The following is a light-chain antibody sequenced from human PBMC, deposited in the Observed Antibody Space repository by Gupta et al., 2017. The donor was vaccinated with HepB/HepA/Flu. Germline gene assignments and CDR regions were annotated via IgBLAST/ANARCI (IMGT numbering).Light chain of an antibody. CDR2: WAS. CDR3: QQYVETPVT. V-gene: IGKV4-1*01. CDR1: QSVFYNTHNQNY. Sequence: VLTPSPASLAVSLGERATINCKSRQSVFYNTHNQNYLAWYQQKPGQPPKLLIYWASTRESGVPDRFSGSGSGTDFTLTISSLQAEDVAIYYCQQYVETPVTFGQGTKLEIK. J-gene: IGKJ2*01.